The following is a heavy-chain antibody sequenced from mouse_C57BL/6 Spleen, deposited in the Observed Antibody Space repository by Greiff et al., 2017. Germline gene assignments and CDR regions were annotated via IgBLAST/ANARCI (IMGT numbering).Heavy chain of an antibody. D-gene: IGHD1-1*01. CDR3: ALLKGY. CDR2: IDPSDSYT. CDR1: GYTFTSYW. J-gene: IGHJ2*01. Sequence: QVQLQQPGAELVKPGASVKLSCKASGYTFTSYWMQWVKQRPGQGLEWIGEIDPSDSYTNYNQKFKGKATLTVDTSSSTAYMQLSSLTSEASAVYYCALLKGYWGQGTTLTVSS. V-gene: IGHV1-50*01.